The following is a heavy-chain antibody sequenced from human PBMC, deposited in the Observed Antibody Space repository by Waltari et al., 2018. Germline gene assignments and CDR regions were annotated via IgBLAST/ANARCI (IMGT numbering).Heavy chain of an antibody. D-gene: IGHD2-15*01. J-gene: IGHJ4*02. CDR1: GGSITSHY. Sequence: QVQLQESGPGLVKPSETLSLTCTVSGGSITSHYWSWIRQPPGKGLEWIGYSYYSGSTNYNPSLKSRVTISVDTSKNQFSLRLSSVTAADMAVYYCARDHDYGGNPFDYWGQGTLVTVSS. CDR2: SYYSGST. CDR3: ARDHDYGGNPFDY. V-gene: IGHV4-59*11.